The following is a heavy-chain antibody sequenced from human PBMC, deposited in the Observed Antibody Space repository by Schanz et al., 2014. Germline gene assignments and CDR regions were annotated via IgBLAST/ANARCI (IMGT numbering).Heavy chain of an antibody. CDR3: ARDGHSSIWDSYYFYGLDV. CDR2: IDPNSGGT. J-gene: IGHJ6*02. Sequence: QLQLVQSGAEVKKPGASVKVSCKASGNTLSAYYIHWIRQAPGQGLEWMGWIDPNSGGTNYAENFQGRVTMTRDTSTSTVYMELSRLTSDDTALYYCARDGHSSIWDSYYFYGLDVWGQGTTVTVSS. V-gene: IGHV1-2*02. CDR1: GNTLSAYY. D-gene: IGHD6-13*01.